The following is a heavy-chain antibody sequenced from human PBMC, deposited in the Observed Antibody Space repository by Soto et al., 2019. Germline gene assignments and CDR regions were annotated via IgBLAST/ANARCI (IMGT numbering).Heavy chain of an antibody. Sequence: QGQLVQSGGEVKKPGASVRFSCQASGYPFNKIAIHWVRQAPGHGLAWLGRMSGRSGDPNCAPTVRDRITMATDTSNNTAYMEMRSLRADGTAVYYCAGEGGRGTEKHCCGLDVWGQGTTVTV. J-gene: IGHJ6*02. CDR2: MSGRSGDP. CDR1: GYPFNKIA. V-gene: IGHV1-18*01. CDR3: AGEGGRGTEKHCCGLDV. D-gene: IGHD1-26*01.